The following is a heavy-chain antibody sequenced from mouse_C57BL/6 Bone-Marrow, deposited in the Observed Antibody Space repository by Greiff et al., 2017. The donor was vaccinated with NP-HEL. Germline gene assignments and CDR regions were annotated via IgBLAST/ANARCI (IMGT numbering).Heavy chain of an antibody. Sequence: QVQLQQPGAELVMPGASVKLSCKASGYTFTSYWMHWVKQRPGQGLEWIGEIDPSDSYTNYNQKFKGKSTLTVDKSSSTAYMQLSSLTTEDSAVYYCARGAYWGQGTLVTVSA. CDR1: GYTFTSYW. CDR2: IDPSDSYT. J-gene: IGHJ3*01. CDR3: ARGAY. V-gene: IGHV1-69*01.